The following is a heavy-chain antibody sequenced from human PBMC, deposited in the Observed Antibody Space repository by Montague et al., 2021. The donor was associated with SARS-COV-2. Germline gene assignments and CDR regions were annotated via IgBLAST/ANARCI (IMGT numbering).Heavy chain of an antibody. D-gene: IGHD1-26*01. CDR2: IYYSGNT. CDR3: AREGAVVGARRTFDI. CDR1: GGSISSRSYY. J-gene: IGHJ3*02. Sequence: SETLSLTCTLSGGSISSRSYYWGWIRQPPGKGLEWIRGIYYSGNTYYNPSLKSRVTMSVDPSKNQFSLKLTPVTAADTAVYFCAREGAVVGARRTFDIWGQGTMVTVSS. V-gene: IGHV4-39*07.